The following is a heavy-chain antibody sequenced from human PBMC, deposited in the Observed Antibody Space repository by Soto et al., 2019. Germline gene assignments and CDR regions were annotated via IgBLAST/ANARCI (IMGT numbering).Heavy chain of an antibody. CDR1: GYPFTNYY. V-gene: IGHV1-46*01. Sequence: ASVKVSCKASGYPFTNYYMHWVRQAPGQGLEWMGMINPSGGSTSYAQKFQGRVTMTRDTSTSTVYLELSSLRFEDTAVYYCARTKTATLIREYFQYWGQGTLVTV. J-gene: IGHJ1*01. CDR3: ARTKTATLIREYFQY. CDR2: INPSGGST. D-gene: IGHD2-15*01.